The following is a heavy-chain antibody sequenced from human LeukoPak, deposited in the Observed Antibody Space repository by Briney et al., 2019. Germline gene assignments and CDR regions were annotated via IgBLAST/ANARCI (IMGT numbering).Heavy chain of an antibody. Sequence: ASVKVPCKASGYSFTSYGISWVRQAPGQGLGWMGWINTYNGNTNYAQKFQGRVSLTRDTSTGTAYMEVWSLRSDETALYFCARALRRYSGYDWNFFDHWGQGTQVTVSS. D-gene: IGHD5-12*01. CDR3: ARALRRYSGYDWNFFDH. CDR2: INTYNGNT. J-gene: IGHJ4*02. V-gene: IGHV1-18*01. CDR1: GYSFTSYG.